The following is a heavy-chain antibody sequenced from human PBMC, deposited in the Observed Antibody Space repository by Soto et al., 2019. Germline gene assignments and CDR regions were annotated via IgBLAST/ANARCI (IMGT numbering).Heavy chain of an antibody. CDR3: ARENSVQAWLHHFDH. D-gene: IGHD5-18*01. CDR2: ISDDGASI. J-gene: IGHJ4*02. Sequence: GGSLRLSCEASGFSFSSFAMNWVRQAPGRGLEWVSYISDDGASIYYADSLKGRFTISRDNAKNSLSLQMNSLRAEDTAVYYCARENSVQAWLHHFDHWGLGTLVTVSS. V-gene: IGHV3-48*03. CDR1: GFSFSSFA.